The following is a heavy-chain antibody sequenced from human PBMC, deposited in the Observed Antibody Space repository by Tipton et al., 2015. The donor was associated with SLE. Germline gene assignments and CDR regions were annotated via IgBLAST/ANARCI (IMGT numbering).Heavy chain of an antibody. CDR2: IYYSGST. V-gene: IGHV4-39*07. CDR1: GGSISSSSYY. D-gene: IGHD4-17*01. J-gene: IGHJ2*01. Sequence: TLSLTCTVSGGSISSSSYYWGWIRQPPGKGLEWIGSIYYSGSTYYNPSLKSRVTISVDTSKNQFSLKLSSVTAADTAVYYCARSDYGDDYWYFDLWGRGTLVTVSS. CDR3: ARSDYGDDYWYFDL.